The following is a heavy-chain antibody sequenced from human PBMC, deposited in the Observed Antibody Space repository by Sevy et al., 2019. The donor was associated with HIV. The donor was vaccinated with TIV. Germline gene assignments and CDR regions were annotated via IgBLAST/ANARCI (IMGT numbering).Heavy chain of an antibody. Sequence: ASVKVSCKASGYTFTSYAMHWVRQAPGQRLEWMGWINAGNGNTKYSQKFQGRVTITRDTSASTAYMELSSLRSEDTAVYYCARDWDSSSSSYGGYYFDYWGQGTLVTVSS. CDR1: GYTFTSYA. CDR3: ARDWDSSSSSYGGYYFDY. J-gene: IGHJ4*02. CDR2: INAGNGNT. V-gene: IGHV1-3*01. D-gene: IGHD6-13*01.